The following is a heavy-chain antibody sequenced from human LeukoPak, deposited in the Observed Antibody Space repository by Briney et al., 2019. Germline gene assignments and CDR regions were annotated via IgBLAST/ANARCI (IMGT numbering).Heavy chain of an antibody. V-gene: IGHV1-18*01. CDR2: IGPYNGNT. D-gene: IGHD1-26*01. Sequence: GASVKVSCKASGYTLTSHGISWMRQAPGQGLEWVGWIGPYNGNTIYAQKFQGRVTMTTDRSTSMAYMDLRSLRSDDAAVYYCARAVLGGASIHHHYYYMDVWGEGTTVTVSS. J-gene: IGHJ6*03. CDR1: GYTLTSHG. CDR3: ARAVLGGASIHHHYYYMDV.